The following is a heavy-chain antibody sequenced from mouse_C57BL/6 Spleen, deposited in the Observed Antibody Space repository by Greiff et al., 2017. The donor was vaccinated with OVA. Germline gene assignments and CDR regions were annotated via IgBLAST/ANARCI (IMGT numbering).Heavy chain of an antibody. Sequence: QVQLQQPGAELVKPGASVKLSCKASGYTFTSYWMHWVKQRPGQGLEWIGMIHPNSGSTNYNEKFNSNSTLTVDKSSSTASKQLSRLTSEESAVYYCARKDDSNGYFDYWGQGTTLTVSS. D-gene: IGHD2-5*01. J-gene: IGHJ2*01. V-gene: IGHV1-64*01. CDR1: GYTFTSYW. CDR2: IHPNSGST. CDR3: ARKDDSNGYFDY.